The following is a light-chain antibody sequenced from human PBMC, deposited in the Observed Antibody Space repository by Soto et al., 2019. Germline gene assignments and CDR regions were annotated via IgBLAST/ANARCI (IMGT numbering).Light chain of an antibody. J-gene: IGKJ1*01. V-gene: IGKV3-15*01. CDR2: AAS. CDR1: QSVKSN. CDR3: QQYDYWPET. Sequence: EIVMTQTPATLSVAPVERATLSCMASQSVKSNLAWYQQKPGQAPRLLIYAASSRATGLPARFSGSGSGTEFTLTISSLQSEDSAVYYCQQYDYWPETFGQGTKVDI.